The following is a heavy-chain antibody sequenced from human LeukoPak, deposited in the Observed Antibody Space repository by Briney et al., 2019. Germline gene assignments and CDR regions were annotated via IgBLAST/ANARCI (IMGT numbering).Heavy chain of an antibody. Sequence: ASVKVSCKVSGYTLTELSMHWVRQAPGQGLEWMGIINPSGGSTSYAQKFQGRVTMTRDMSTSTVYMELSSLRSEDTAVYYCARRGYSYGYQYHFDYWGQGTLVTVSS. V-gene: IGHV1-46*01. CDR2: INPSGGST. CDR1: GYTLTELS. CDR3: ARRGYSYGYQYHFDY. J-gene: IGHJ4*02. D-gene: IGHD5-18*01.